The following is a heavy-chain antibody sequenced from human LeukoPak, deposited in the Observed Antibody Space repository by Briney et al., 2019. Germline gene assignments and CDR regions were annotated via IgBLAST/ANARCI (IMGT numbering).Heavy chain of an antibody. D-gene: IGHD5-18*01. V-gene: IGHV3-30*03. J-gene: IGHJ6*03. CDR3: GRVGNTATDHYYYYYMDV. CDR2: ISYDGSNK. CDR1: GFTFSSYG. Sequence: GRSLRLSCAASGFTFSSYGMHWVRQAPGKGLEWVAVISYDGSNKYYADSVKGRFTISRDNSKNTLYLQMNSLRAEDTAVYFCGRVGNTATDHYYYYYMDVWGKGTTVTVSS.